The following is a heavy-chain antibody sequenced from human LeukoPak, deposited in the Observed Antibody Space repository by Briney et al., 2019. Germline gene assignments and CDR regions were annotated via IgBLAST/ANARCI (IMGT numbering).Heavy chain of an antibody. D-gene: IGHD5-18*01. CDR1: GCTFSSYG. CDR3: AKEENSYRYQYDY. J-gene: IGHJ4*02. Sequence: PGGSLRLSCAVSGCTFSSYGMHWVRQAPGKGLEWVAIISYDGSNKYYADSVKGRFTISRDNSKNTLYLQMNSLRAEDTAVYYCAKEENSYRYQYDYWGQGTLVTVSS. CDR2: ISYDGSNK. V-gene: IGHV3-30*18.